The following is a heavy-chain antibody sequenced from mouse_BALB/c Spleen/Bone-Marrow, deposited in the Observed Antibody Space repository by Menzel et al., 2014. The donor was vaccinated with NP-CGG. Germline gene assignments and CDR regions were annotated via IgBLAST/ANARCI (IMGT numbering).Heavy chain of an antibody. J-gene: IGHJ4*01. D-gene: IGHD2-1*01. V-gene: IGHV1-81*01. CDR3: ARLDGNYRYAMDY. Sequence: VQLQQSGPELAKPGALVKMSCKASGYTFTDYVITWVKQRTGQGLEWIGEIYPGSGSTYYNEKFKGKATPTADKSSNTAYMQLGSLTSEDSAVYFCARLDGNYRYAMDYWGQGTSVTVSS. CDR1: GYTFTDYV. CDR2: IYPGSGST.